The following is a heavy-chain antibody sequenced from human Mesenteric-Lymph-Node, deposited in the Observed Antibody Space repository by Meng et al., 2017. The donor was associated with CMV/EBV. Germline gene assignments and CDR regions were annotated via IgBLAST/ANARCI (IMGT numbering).Heavy chain of an antibody. CDR2: ISGDGSRA. CDR1: GFTFSSDA. D-gene: IGHD3-3*01. J-gene: IGHJ4*02. V-gene: IGHV3-23*01. CDR3: AKREGPYYDFWSGYSPFAY. Sequence: LSLTCAASGFTFSSDAMSWVRQAPGKGLEWVSAISGDGSRAYYADSVKGRFTISRDNSKNTLYLEMNSLRPEDTAIYYCAKREGPYYDFWSGYSPFAYWGQGTLVTVSS.